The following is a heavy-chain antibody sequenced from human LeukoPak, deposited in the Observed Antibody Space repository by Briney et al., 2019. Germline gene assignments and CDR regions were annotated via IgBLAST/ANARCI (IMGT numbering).Heavy chain of an antibody. CDR1: GGSISSSNW. V-gene: IGHV4-4*02. CDR3: ARGYSSSWSQFDP. CDR2: IYHSGST. J-gene: IGHJ5*02. Sequence: SGTLSLTCAVSGGSISSSNWWSWVRQSPGKGLEWIGEIYHSGSTNYNPSLKSRVTMSVDKSKNQFSLKLNSVTAADTAVYYCARGYSSSWSQFDPWGQGTLVTVSS. D-gene: IGHD6-13*01.